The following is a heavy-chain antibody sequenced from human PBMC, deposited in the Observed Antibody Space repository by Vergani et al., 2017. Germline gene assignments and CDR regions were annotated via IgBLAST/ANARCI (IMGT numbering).Heavy chain of an antibody. V-gene: IGHV5-10-1*01. CDR1: GYSFTSYW. J-gene: IGHJ4*02. CDR3: ARHPYYYDILTGXQDY. CDR2: IDPSDSYT. D-gene: IGHD3-9*01. Sequence: EVQLVQSGAEVKKPGESLRISCKGSGYSFTSYWISWVRQMPGKGLEWMGRIDPSDSYTNYSPSFQGHVTISADKSISTAYLQWSSLKASDTAMYYCARHPYYYDILTGXQDYWGQGTLVTVSS.